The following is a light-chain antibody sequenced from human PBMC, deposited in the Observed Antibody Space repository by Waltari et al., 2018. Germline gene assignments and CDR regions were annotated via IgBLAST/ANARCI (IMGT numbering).Light chain of an antibody. CDR2: YDN. Sequence: QSVLTQPPSVSAAPGQKVTISCSGSSSNIGTNFFSWYRQFPGTAPKLLIYYDNKRPSGIPDRFSGSKSGTSATLAITGLQTGDEADYYCGTWDNSLSSVFGGGTHLTVL. CDR3: GTWDNSLSSV. CDR1: SSNIGTNF. V-gene: IGLV1-51*01. J-gene: IGLJ7*01.